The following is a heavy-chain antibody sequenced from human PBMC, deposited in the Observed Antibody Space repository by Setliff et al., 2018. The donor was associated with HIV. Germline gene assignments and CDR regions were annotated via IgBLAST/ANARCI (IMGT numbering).Heavy chain of an antibody. D-gene: IGHD2-15*01. J-gene: IGHJ5*01. Sequence: SETLSLTFAVYGGSLTDYDWTWIRQTPAKGLEWIGEISHSGRTNYNPSLKTRLIISRDTSKNQFSLRLSSATVADTAIYYCARGFEGYCSGASCHWFDSWGQGTQVTVS. V-gene: IGHV4-34*01. CDR1: GGSLTDYD. CDR3: ARGFEGYCSGASCHWFDS. CDR2: ISHSGRT.